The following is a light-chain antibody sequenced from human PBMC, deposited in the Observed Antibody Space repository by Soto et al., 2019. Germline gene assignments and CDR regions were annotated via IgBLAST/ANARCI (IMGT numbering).Light chain of an antibody. J-gene: IGKJ1*01. V-gene: IGKV1-5*03. CDR1: QTISSW. CDR3: QHYNRYPEA. CDR2: KAS. Sequence: DIQMTQSPSTLSGSVGDRVTITCRASQTISSWLAWYQQKPGKAPKLLIYKASTLKSGVPSRFSGSGSGTEFTLTISSLQPDDFATYYCQHYNRYPEAFGQGTKVDI.